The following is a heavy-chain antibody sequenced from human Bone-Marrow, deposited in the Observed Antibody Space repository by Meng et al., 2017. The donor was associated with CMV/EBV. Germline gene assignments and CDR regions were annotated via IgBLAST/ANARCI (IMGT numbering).Heavy chain of an antibody. CDR1: GITVSSYS. Sequence: GESLKISCVGSGITVSSYSMNWVRQSPGRGLEWVSSISRSGNNIHYADSLKGRLTISRDNAKNSLYLQMNNLRAEDTAVYYCAREALGMDVWGQGTTVTVSS. V-gene: IGHV3-21*01. CDR3: AREALGMDV. J-gene: IGHJ6*02. CDR2: ISRSGNNI.